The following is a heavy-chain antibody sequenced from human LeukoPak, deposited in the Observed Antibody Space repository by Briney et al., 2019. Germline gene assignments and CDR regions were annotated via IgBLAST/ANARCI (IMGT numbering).Heavy chain of an antibody. CDR3: AGDSSGYYSGI. CDR1: GFTFSSYS. Sequence: KSEGSLRLSCAASGFTFSSYSMNWVRQAPGKGLEWVSSISSSSSYIYYADSVKGRFTISRDNAKNSLYLQMNSLRAEDTAVYYCAGDSSGYYSGIWGQGTLVTVSS. V-gene: IGHV3-21*01. CDR2: ISSSSSYI. J-gene: IGHJ4*02. D-gene: IGHD3-22*01.